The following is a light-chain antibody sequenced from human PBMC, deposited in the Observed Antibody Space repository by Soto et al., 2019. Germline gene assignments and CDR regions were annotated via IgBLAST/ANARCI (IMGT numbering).Light chain of an antibody. V-gene: IGKV3D-15*01. CDR3: QQYDNWPPLT. Sequence: EVLMTLSPATLSLSPGERATLSCRASQSVSSNLAWYQQRRGQAPRLLIYGASSRATGIPARFSGSGSGTEFTLTISSLQSEDFAVYYCQQYDNWPPLTFGGGTKVEIK. J-gene: IGKJ4*01. CDR1: QSVSSN. CDR2: GAS.